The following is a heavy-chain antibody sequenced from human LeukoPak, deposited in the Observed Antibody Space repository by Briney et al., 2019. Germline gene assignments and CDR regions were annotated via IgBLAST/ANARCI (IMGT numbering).Heavy chain of an antibody. D-gene: IGHD3-3*01. J-gene: IGHJ6*02. CDR2: INPNSGGT. CDR3: AREKKDFWSGYYPGIYYYYYGMDV. CDR1: GYSFTGQY. V-gene: IGHV1-2*06. Sequence: ASVKVSCKASGYSFTGQYMHWVRQAPGQGLDWMGRINPNSGGTKYAQKFKGRVTMTRDTSISTAYMELSRLRSDDTAVYYCAREKKDFWSGYYPGIYYYYYGMDVWGQGTTVTVSS.